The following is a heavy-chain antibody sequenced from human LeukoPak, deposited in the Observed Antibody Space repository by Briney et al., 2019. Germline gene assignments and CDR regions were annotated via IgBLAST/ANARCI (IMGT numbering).Heavy chain of an antibody. CDR2: INHSGST. CDR1: GGSFSGYY. J-gene: IGHJ5*02. Sequence: SETLSLTCAVYGGSFSGYYWSWIRQPPGKGLEWIGEINHSGSTNYNPSLKSRVTISVDTSKNQFSLKLSSVTAADTAVYYCVTEPGYCTGGRCYGGWFDPWGQGTLVTVSS. V-gene: IGHV4-34*01. CDR3: VTEPGYCTGGRCYGGWFDP. D-gene: IGHD2-15*01.